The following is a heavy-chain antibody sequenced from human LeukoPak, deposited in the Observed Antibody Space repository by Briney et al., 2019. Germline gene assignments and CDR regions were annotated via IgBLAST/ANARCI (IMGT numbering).Heavy chain of an antibody. CDR3: AKDGAYCSSTSCYRGRNWFDP. J-gene: IGHJ5*02. V-gene: IGHV3-48*03. CDR1: GFTFSSYE. CDR2: ISSSGSTV. D-gene: IGHD2-2*01. Sequence: GGSLRLSCAASGFTFSSYEMNWVRQAPGKGLEWVSYISSSGSTVYYADSVKGRFTISRDNSKNTLYLQMNSLRAEDTAVYYCAKDGAYCSSTSCYRGRNWFDPWGQGTLVTVSS.